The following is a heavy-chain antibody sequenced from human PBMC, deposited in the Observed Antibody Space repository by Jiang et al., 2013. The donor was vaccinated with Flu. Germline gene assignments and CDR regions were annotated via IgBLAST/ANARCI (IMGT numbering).Heavy chain of an antibody. Sequence: KPTQTLTLTCTFSGFSLSTTGVGVGWIRQPPGKALEWLALIYWDDDKRYSPSVKSRLTITKDTSKNQVVLTMTNMDPVDTATYYXAHRVTVHHYDTSGYTPXYTMDVWGKGPRSPXPQ. J-gene: IGHJ6*01. CDR2: IYWDDDK. D-gene: IGHD3-22*01. CDR1: GFSLSTTGVG. CDR3: AHRVTVHHYDTSGYTPXYTMDV. V-gene: IGHV2-5*02.